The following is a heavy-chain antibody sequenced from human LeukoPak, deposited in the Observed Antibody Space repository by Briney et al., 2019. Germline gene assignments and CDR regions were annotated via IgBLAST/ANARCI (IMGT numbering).Heavy chain of an antibody. CDR1: GFTFSSYA. Sequence: PGGSLRLSCAASGFTFSSYALHWVRQAPGKGLEWVAVISYDGSNKYYADSVKGRFTISRDNSKNTLYLQMNSLRAEDTAVYYCARGGYYRSGSTYYFDYWGQGTLVTVSS. CDR3: ARGGYYRSGSTYYFDY. D-gene: IGHD3-10*01. CDR2: ISYDGSNK. J-gene: IGHJ4*02. V-gene: IGHV3-30*04.